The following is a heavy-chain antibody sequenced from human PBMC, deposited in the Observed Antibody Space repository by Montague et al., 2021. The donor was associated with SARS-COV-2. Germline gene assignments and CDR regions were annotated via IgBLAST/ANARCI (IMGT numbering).Heavy chain of an antibody. CDR2: FNHSGST. D-gene: IGHD3-22*01. Sequence: SETLSLTCAVHGGSFSDYYWSWIRQAPGKGLEWIGEFNHSGSTNYNPSLKSRVTISVDTSKNQFSLKLSSVTAADTAVYYCARGAPTITMIVVVVTGAGWYFDLWGRGTLVSVSA. CDR3: ARGAPTITMIVVVVTGAGWYFDL. CDR1: GGSFSDYY. J-gene: IGHJ2*01. V-gene: IGHV4-34*01.